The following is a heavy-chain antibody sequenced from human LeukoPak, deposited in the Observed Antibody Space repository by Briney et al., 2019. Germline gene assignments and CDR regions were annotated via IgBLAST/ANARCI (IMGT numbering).Heavy chain of an antibody. CDR2: ISGSGGST. J-gene: IGHJ4*02. D-gene: IGHD2-2*01. CDR1: GFTFSSYA. CDR3: AKGGARYCSSTSCQLFDY. V-gene: IGHV3-23*01. Sequence: GGSLRLSCAASGFTFSSYAMSWVRQAPGKGLEGVSAISGSGGSTYYADSVKGRFTISRDNSKNTLYLQMNSLRAEDTAVYYCAKGGARYCSSTSCQLFDYWGQGTLVTVSS.